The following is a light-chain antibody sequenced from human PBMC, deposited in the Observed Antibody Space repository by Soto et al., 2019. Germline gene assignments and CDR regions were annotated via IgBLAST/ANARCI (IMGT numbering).Light chain of an antibody. CDR2: GNR. J-gene: IGLJ2*01. CDR1: GSNIGAGYA. CDR3: QSYDGSLGASEV. V-gene: IGLV1-40*01. Sequence: QSVLTQPPSVSGAPGQSVTISCSGGGSNIGAGYAVNWYQHSPGTAPKLLIYGNRNRPSGVPERFSASKSGTSASLTIAGLQAEDEADYYCQSYDGSLGASEVFGGGTKLTVL.